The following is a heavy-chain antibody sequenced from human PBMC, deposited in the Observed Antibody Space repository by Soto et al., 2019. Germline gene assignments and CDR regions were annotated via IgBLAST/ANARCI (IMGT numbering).Heavy chain of an antibody. V-gene: IGHV4-34*01. J-gene: IGHJ6*02. Sequence: SETLSLTCAVYGGSFSGYYWSWIRQPPGKWLEWIGEINHSGSTNYNPSLKSRVTISVDTSKNQFSLKLSSVTAADTAVYYCARGVRGVIYYYYGMDVWGQGTTVTVSS. CDR2: INHSGST. CDR3: ARGVRGVIYYYYGMDV. CDR1: GGSFSGYY. D-gene: IGHD3-10*01.